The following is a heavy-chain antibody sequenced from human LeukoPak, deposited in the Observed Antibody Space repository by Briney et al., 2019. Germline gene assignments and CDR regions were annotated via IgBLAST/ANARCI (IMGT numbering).Heavy chain of an antibody. Sequence: ASVKLSCKVSGYTLTELSMHWVRQAPGTGLEQKGGFDPEDGETIYAQKFQGRVTMTEDTSTDTAYMELSSLRSEDTAVYYCATGPPYYYYVDAWGKGTTVTVSS. J-gene: IGHJ6*03. CDR3: ATGPPYYYYVDA. CDR1: GYTLTELS. CDR2: FDPEDGET. V-gene: IGHV1-24*01.